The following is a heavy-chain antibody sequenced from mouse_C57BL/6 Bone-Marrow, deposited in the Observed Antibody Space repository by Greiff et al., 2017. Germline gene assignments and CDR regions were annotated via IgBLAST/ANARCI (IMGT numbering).Heavy chain of an antibody. D-gene: IGHD1-1*01. CDR1: GFPITSGYY. V-gene: IGHV12-3*01. Sequence: QVQLKESGPGLVKPSQSLFLTCSITGFPITSGYYWIWIRQSPGKPLEWMGYITHSGETFYNPSLQSPISITRETSKNQFFLQLNSVTTEDTAVYYCAGVSYYGSSTGYFDVWGTGTTVTVSS. CDR2: ITHSGET. CDR3: AGVSYYGSSTGYFDV. J-gene: IGHJ1*03.